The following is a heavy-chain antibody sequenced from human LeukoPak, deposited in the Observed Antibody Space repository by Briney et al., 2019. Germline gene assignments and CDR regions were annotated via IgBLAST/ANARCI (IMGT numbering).Heavy chain of an antibody. V-gene: IGHV3-9*01. CDR3: AKSFGGGYDESYYFDY. J-gene: IGHJ4*02. Sequence: GRSLRLSCAASGFTFDDYAMHWVRQAPGKGLEWVSGIRWDSCSIGYADSVKGRFTIPRDNAKNSLYLQMNSLRAEDTALYYCAKSFGGGYDESYYFDYWGQGTLVTVSS. CDR1: GFTFDDYA. CDR2: IRWDSCSI. D-gene: IGHD5-12*01.